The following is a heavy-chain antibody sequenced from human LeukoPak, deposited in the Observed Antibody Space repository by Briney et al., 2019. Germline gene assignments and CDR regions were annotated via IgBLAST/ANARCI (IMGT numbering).Heavy chain of an antibody. CDR1: GFTFSSYE. D-gene: IGHD4/OR15-4a*01. J-gene: IGHJ6*02. V-gene: IGHV3-48*03. CDR3: ARGDYGYFYYYGMDV. CDR2: ISSSGSTI. Sequence: GGSLRLSCAASGFTFSSYEMNGVRQAPGKGLEWVSYISSSGSTIYYADSVKGRFTISRDNAKNSLYLQMNSLRAEDTAVYYCARGDYGYFYYYGMDVWGQGTTVTVSS.